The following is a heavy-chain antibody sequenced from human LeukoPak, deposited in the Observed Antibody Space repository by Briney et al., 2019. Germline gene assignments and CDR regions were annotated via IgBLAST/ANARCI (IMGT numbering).Heavy chain of an antibody. Sequence: GGSLRLSCAASGFTFSSYGMHWVRQAPGKGLEWVAVLSYDGSNKYYADSVKGRFTISRDNSKNTLYLQMNSLRAEDTAVYYCANTNSLGSGWYEVDYWGQGTLVTVSS. CDR1: GFTFSSYG. CDR3: ANTNSLGSGWYEVDY. CDR2: LSYDGSNK. D-gene: IGHD6-19*01. V-gene: IGHV3-30*18. J-gene: IGHJ4*02.